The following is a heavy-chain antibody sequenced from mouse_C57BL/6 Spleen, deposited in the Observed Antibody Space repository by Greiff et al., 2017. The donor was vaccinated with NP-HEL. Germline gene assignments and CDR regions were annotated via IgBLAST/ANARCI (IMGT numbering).Heavy chain of an antibody. V-gene: IGHV5-6*02. CDR2: ISSGGSYT. Sequence: DVMLVESGGDLVKPGGSLKLSCAASGFTFSSYGMSWVRQTPDKRLEWVATISSGGSYTYYPDSVKGRFTISRENAKNTLYLQMSSLKSEDTAMYYCARQRDYYFDYWGQGTTLTVSS. CDR1: GFTFSSYG. D-gene: IGHD3-3*01. CDR3: ARQRDYYFDY. J-gene: IGHJ2*01.